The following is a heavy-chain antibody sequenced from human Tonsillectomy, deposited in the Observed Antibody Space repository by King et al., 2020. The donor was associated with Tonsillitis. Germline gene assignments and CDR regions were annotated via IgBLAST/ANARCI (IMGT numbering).Heavy chain of an antibody. J-gene: IGHJ4*02. CDR2: IKSKTDGGTP. D-gene: IGHD6-19*01. CDR1: GFTFSNAW. CDR3: TTVGVAVAGTLSFDY. Sequence: VQLVESGGGLVKPGGSLRLSCAASGFTFSNAWMNWVRQAPGKGLEWVGRIKSKTDGGTPDSGAPVKGRLTISREDSKNTLYLQMNSLKTEDTAVYYCTTVGVAVAGTLSFDYWGQGTLVTVSS. V-gene: IGHV3-15*07.